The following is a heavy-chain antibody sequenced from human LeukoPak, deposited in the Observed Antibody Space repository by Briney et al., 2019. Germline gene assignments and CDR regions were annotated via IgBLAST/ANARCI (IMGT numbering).Heavy chain of an antibody. Sequence: ASVKVSCNASGYTFSDYYVHWVRQAPGQGLEWMGWINPNSGGTHYEQKFQGRVTMTRDTSISTAYMELSRLRSDDTAVYYCARYETVGELGWFDPWGQGTLVTVSS. J-gene: IGHJ5*02. CDR2: INPNSGGT. CDR3: ARYETVGELGWFDP. V-gene: IGHV1-2*02. CDR1: GYTFSDYY. D-gene: IGHD3-10*01.